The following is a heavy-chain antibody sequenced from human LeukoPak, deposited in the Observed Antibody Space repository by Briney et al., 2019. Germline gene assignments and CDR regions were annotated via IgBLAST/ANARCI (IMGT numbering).Heavy chain of an antibody. Sequence: PSETLSLTCTVSGYSISSTYYGAWIRQPPGKGLEWIATISHSGNTYYTSSLESRLTISLDTSKNHFSLRLSSVTAADTAVYYCARVNAPVATFDYWGLGTLVAVSS. CDR1: GYSISSTYY. D-gene: IGHD1-1*01. CDR3: ARVNAPVATFDY. J-gene: IGHJ4*02. CDR2: ISHSGNT. V-gene: IGHV4-38-2*02.